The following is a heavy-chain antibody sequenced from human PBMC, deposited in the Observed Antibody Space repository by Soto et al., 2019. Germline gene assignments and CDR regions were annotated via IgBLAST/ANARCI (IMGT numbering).Heavy chain of an antibody. CDR1: GFTFSSYG. D-gene: IGHD3-3*01. J-gene: IGHJ6*03. V-gene: IGHV3-30*18. Sequence: QVQLVESGGGVVQPGRSLRLSCAASGFTFSSYGMHWVRQAPGKGLEWVAVISYDGSNKYYADSVKGRFTISRAKSTKTLDPQTNSIGAEVTAVYYCAKDSIGIKSGYSMGYYYYYMDVWGKGNTVTVSS. CDR3: AKDSIGIKSGYSMGYYYYYMDV. CDR2: ISYDGSNK.